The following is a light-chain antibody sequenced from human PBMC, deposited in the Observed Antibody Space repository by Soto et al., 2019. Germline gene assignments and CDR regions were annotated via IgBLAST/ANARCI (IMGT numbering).Light chain of an antibody. Sequence: EIVMTQSPATLSVSPGERXTLSCXASQSVSSNLAWYQQKPGQAPRLLIYGASTRATGIPARFSGSGSGTEFTLTISSLQSEDFAVYYCQQYNNWPPWTFGQGTKVEIK. CDR3: QQYNNWPPWT. J-gene: IGKJ1*01. V-gene: IGKV3-15*01. CDR1: QSVSSN. CDR2: GAS.